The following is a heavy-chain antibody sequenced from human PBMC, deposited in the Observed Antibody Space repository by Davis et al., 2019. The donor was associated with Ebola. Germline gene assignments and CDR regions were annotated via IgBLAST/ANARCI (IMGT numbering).Heavy chain of an antibody. V-gene: IGHV3-33*01. Sequence: GESLKISCAASGFTFSSYGMHWVRQAPGKGLEWVAVIWYDGSNKYYADSVKGRFTISRDNAKNSLYLQMNSLRDEDTAVYYCARDRANWNLPFDYWGQGTLVTVSS. CDR2: IWYDGSNK. CDR1: GFTFSSYG. J-gene: IGHJ4*02. CDR3: ARDRANWNLPFDY. D-gene: IGHD1-1*01.